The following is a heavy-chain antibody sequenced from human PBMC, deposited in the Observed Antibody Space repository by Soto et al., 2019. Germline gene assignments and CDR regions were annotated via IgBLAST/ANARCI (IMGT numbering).Heavy chain of an antibody. Sequence: SVKVSCKASGCTFSNHLISWVRQAPGQGLEWMGTIIPLFGTLNYAQKLQGRVTLSADRSTSTAYMELSSLRSDDTAVYYCASGSLYGSGSYPVDYWGQGTLVTVSS. J-gene: IGHJ4*01. CDR2: IIPLFGTL. V-gene: IGHV1-69*06. CDR3: ASGSLYGSGSYPVDY. D-gene: IGHD3-10*01. CDR1: GCTFSNHL.